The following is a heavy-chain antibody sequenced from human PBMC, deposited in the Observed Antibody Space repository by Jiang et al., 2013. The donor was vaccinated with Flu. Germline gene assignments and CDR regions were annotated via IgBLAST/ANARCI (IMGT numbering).Heavy chain of an antibody. CDR3: ASRTTRSDPNYNDY. D-gene: IGHD4/OR15-4a*01. CDR2: IIPIFGTA. Sequence: SGGTFSSYAISWVRQAPGQGLEWMGGIIPIFGTANYAQKFQGRVTITADESTSTAYMELSSLRSEDTAVYYCASRTTRSDPNYNDYWGQGTLVTVSS. J-gene: IGHJ4*02. CDR1: GGTFSSYA. V-gene: IGHV1-69*01.